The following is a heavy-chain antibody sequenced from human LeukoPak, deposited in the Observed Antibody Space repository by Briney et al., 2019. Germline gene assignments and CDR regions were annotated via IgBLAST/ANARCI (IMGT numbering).Heavy chain of an antibody. CDR3: ATLNGYFAY. D-gene: IGHD2-8*01. Sequence: GGTLRLSCAASGFTFSNSGMAWVRQTPRKGLEWVSAITDSGDTTYYADSVTGRFIISRDNSQNTLYLQMNSLRAEDTAMYYCATLNGYFAYWGQGTLVTVSS. V-gene: IGHV3-23*01. J-gene: IGHJ4*02. CDR1: GFTFSNSG. CDR2: ITDSGDTT.